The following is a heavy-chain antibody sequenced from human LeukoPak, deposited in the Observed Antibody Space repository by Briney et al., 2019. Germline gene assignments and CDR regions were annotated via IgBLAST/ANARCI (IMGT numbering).Heavy chain of an antibody. CDR3: AKDGDYCGGDCYFGTFDI. J-gene: IGHJ3*02. CDR1: GFTFSSYA. V-gene: IGHV3-23*01. D-gene: IGHD2-21*02. CDR2: FSGSGGST. Sequence: PGGSLRLSCAASGFTFSSYAMSWVRQAPGKGLEWVSTFSGSGGSTYYADSVKGRFTISRDNSKNTLYLQMHSLRAEDTAVYYCAKDGDYCGGDCYFGTFDIWGQGTMVTVSS.